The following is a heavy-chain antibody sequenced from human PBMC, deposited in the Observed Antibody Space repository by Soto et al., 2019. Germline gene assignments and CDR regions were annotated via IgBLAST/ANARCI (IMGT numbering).Heavy chain of an antibody. CDR2: IYYSGST. Sequence: KASETLSLTCTVSGGSISSSSYYWGWIRQPPGKGLEWIGSIYYSGSTYYNPSLKSRVTISVDTSKNQFSLKLSSVTAADTAVYFCARGHRMVTQGGGKFYYYVYGMDVWGQGTTVTVS. V-gene: IGHV4-39*01. J-gene: IGHJ6*02. CDR1: GGSISSSSYY. CDR3: ARGHRMVTQGGGKFYYYVYGMDV. D-gene: IGHD2-21*02.